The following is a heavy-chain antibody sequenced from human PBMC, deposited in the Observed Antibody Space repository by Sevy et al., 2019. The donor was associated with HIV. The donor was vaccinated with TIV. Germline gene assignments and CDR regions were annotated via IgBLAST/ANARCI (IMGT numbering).Heavy chain of an antibody. CDR1: GFTFGDYA. J-gene: IGHJ4*02. CDR3: TREEGLGTITMIGFDY. CDR2: IRSKAYGGTT. Sequence: GGSLGLSCTASGFTFGDYAMSWVRQAPGKGLEWVGFIRSKAYGGTTEYAASVKGRFTISRDDSKSIAYLQMNSLKTEDTAVYYCTREEGLGTITMIGFDYWGQGTLVTVSS. V-gene: IGHV3-49*04. D-gene: IGHD3-22*01.